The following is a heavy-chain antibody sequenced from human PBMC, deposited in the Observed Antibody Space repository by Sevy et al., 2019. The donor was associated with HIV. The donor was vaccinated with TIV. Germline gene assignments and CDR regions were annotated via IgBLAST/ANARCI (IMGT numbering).Heavy chain of an antibody. CDR3: ARGDYDILTGYYNYFDY. J-gene: IGHJ4*02. CDR2: ISYDGSNK. V-gene: IGHV3-30-3*01. D-gene: IGHD3-9*01. Sequence: GGSLRLSCAASGFTFSSYAMHWVRQAPGKGLEWVAVISYDGSNKYYADSVKGRFTISRDNSKNTLYLQMNSLRAEDTAVYYCARGDYDILTGYYNYFDYWGQRTLVTVSS. CDR1: GFTFSSYA.